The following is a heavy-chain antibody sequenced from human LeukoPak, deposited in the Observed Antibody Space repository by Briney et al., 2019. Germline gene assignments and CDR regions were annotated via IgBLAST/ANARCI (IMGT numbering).Heavy chain of an antibody. Sequence: GASVKVSCKASGNTFSTYAISWVRKAPGQGLEWMGGIIPIFGTTNYAQKFQGRVTITADESTNTAYMELSSLRSEDTAVYYCAKDPRPDFWSGYSDYWGQGTLVTVSS. J-gene: IGHJ4*02. CDR1: GNTFSTYA. D-gene: IGHD3-3*01. V-gene: IGHV1-69*13. CDR3: AKDPRPDFWSGYSDY. CDR2: IIPIFGTT.